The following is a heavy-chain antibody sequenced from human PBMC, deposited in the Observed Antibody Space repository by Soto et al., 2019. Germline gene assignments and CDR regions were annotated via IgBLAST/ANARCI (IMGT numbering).Heavy chain of an antibody. J-gene: IGHJ4*02. CDR2: IYYSGST. V-gene: IGHV4-39*01. Sequence: ILSLTCTVSRCSIASSLSYWGWVRQSPGKGLEWIESIYYSGSTHYNPSLKSRVTVSVDTSKNQFSLKLTSVTAADTAVYFCVSHRNYIVVSGSFFDYWSQGTLVTVSS. D-gene: IGHD6-19*01. CDR1: RCSIASSLSY. CDR3: VSHRNYIVVSGSFFDY.